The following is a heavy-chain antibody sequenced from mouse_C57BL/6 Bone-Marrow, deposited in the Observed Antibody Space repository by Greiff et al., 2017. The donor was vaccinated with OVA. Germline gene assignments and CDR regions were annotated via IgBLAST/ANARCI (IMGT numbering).Heavy chain of an antibody. Sequence: EVMLVASGAELVRPGASVKLSCTASGFNIKDDYMHWVKQRPEQGLEWIGWIAPENGDTESASKFQGKATIPADTSSNTAYLQLSSLTSEDTAVYYCTTHGSSYDWYFEVWGTGTTVTVSS. CDR1: GFNIKDDY. J-gene: IGHJ1*03. D-gene: IGHD1-1*01. CDR3: TTHGSSYDWYFEV. V-gene: IGHV14-4*01. CDR2: IAPENGDT.